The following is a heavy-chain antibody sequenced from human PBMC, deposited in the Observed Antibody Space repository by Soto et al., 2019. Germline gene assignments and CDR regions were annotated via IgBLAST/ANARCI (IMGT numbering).Heavy chain of an antibody. V-gene: IGHV3-30-3*01. Sequence: QVQLVESGGGVVQPGRSLRLSCAASGFTFSSYAMHWVRQAPGKGLEWVAVISYDGSNKYYADSVKGRFTISRDNSKNTLYLQMNSLRAEDTAVYYCARDGYDILTGHTWPFDYWGQGTLVTVSS. CDR2: ISYDGSNK. D-gene: IGHD3-9*01. CDR3: ARDGYDILTGHTWPFDY. J-gene: IGHJ4*02. CDR1: GFTFSSYA.